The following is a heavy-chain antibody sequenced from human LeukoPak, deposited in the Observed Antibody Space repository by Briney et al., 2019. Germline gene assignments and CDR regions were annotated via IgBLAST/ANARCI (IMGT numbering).Heavy chain of an antibody. J-gene: IGHJ4*02. CDR2: IYYSGST. Sequence: SETLSLTCTVSGGSISSSSYYWGWIRQPPGKGLEWIGSIYYSGSTYYNPSLKSRVTISVDTSKNQFSLKLSSVTAADTAVYYCARGRISVAARPQNDYWGQGTLVTVSS. CDR3: ARGRISVAARPQNDY. V-gene: IGHV4-39*01. CDR1: GGSISSSSYY. D-gene: IGHD6-6*01.